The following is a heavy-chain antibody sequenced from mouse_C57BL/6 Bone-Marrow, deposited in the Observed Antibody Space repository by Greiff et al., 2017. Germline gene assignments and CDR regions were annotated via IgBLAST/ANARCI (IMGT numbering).Heavy chain of an antibody. D-gene: IGHD1-1*01. CDR3: ARRGCGSTLYYAMDY. J-gene: IGHJ4*01. CDR1: GYSITSGYY. Sequence: EVKLQESGPGLVKPSQSLSLTCSVTGYSITSGYYWNWIRQFPGNKLEWMGYISYDGSNNYNPSLKNRNSITRDTSKNQFFLKLHSVTTEDTATYYCARRGCGSTLYYAMDYWGQGATVTVSS. CDR2: ISYDGSN. V-gene: IGHV3-6*01.